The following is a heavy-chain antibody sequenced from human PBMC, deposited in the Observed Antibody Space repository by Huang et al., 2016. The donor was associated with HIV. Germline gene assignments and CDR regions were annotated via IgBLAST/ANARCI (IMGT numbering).Heavy chain of an antibody. CDR1: GLTFSSYW. J-gene: IGHJ4*02. Sequence: EVQLVECGGGLVQAGGSLSLSCAASGLTFSSYWMPGVSQAPGKGLVGDSRSTSDGSSPSYADDVEGPLTNSRDNDKSTLYLQLNSLRSEDTAVYYCARDGVMLDYWGQGTLVTVSS. CDR2: STSDGSSP. CDR3: ARDGVMLDY. V-gene: IGHV3-74*01. D-gene: IGHD3-16*01.